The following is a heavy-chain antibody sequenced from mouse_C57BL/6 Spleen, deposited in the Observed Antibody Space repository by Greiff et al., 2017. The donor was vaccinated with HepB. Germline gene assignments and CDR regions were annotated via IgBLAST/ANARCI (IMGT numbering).Heavy chain of an antibody. CDR1: GYAFTNYL. J-gene: IGHJ3*01. CDR2: INPGSGGT. Sequence: VQLQQSGAELVRPGTSVKVSCKASGYAFTNYLIGWVKQRPGQGLEWIGVINPGSGGTNYNEKFKGKATLTADKSSSTAYMQLSSLTSEDSAVYFCARGGTWFAYWGQGTLVTVSA. CDR3: ARGGTWFAY. V-gene: IGHV1-54*01.